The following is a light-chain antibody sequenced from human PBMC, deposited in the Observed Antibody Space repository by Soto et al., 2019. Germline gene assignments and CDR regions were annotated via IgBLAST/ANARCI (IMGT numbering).Light chain of an antibody. J-gene: IGLJ2*01. CDR3: SSYTSSSTLQV. CDR1: SSDVGGYNY. CDR2: DVS. V-gene: IGLV2-14*01. Sequence: QSALTQPASVSGSPGQSITISCTGTSSDVGGYNYVSWYQQHPGKAPKLMIYDVSHRPSGVSNRFSGSKSGNTASLTISGLQAEDEAEYYCSSYTSSSTLQVFGGGTKVTVL.